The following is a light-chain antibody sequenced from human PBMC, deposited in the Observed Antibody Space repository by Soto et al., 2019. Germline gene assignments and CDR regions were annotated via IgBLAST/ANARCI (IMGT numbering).Light chain of an antibody. Sequence: EIVLTQSQATLSLSPGERATLSCRASQSVSSYLAWYQQKPGQAPRLLIYDASNRATGIPARFSGSGSGTDFTLTISSLEPEDFAVYYCQQRSNWPSTCGQGTKVEIK. CDR1: QSVSSY. V-gene: IGKV3-11*01. J-gene: IGKJ1*01. CDR3: QQRSNWPST. CDR2: DAS.